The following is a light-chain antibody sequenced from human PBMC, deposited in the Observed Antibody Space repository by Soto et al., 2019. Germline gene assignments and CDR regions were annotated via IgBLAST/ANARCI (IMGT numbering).Light chain of an antibody. CDR3: QQYDTNSRT. CDR2: DAS. J-gene: IGKJ1*01. V-gene: IGKV1-5*01. Sequence: DIQMTQSPSTLSGSVGDRVTITCRASQTISSWLAWYQQKPGKAPKFLMYDASSLERGVPSRFSGSGSGTEFTLTISSLQPDDFATYCCQQYDTNSRTFGQGTKVDIK. CDR1: QTISSW.